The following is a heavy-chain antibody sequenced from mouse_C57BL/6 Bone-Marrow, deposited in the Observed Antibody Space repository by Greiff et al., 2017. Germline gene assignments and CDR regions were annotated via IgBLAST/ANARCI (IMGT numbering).Heavy chain of an antibody. CDR2: INPNSGTT. D-gene: IGHD1-1*01. J-gene: IGHJ2*03. CDR3: ASKRDGSSYCDN. V-gene: IGHV1-39*01. Sequence: EVQLQQSGPELVKPGASVKISCKASGYSFTDYNMNWVKQSNGKSLEWIGVINPNSGTTSYNQQFKGKATLTVYKSDSTAYMQLNSLTSEDSAVYDCASKRDGSSYCDNWGQGTSLTVS. CDR1: GYSFTDYN.